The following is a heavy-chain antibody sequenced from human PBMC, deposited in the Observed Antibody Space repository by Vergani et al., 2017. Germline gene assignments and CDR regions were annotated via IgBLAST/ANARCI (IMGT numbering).Heavy chain of an antibody. CDR1: GFTFNSYG. J-gene: IGHJ4*02. V-gene: IGHV3-30*02. Sequence: QVQLVESGGGVVQPGGSLRLSCAASGFTFNSYGMHWVRQAPGKGLEWVAVIRYDGSNKYYADSVKGRFTISRDNSKNTLYLQMNSLRADDTAVYYCAKKDYWGQGTLVTVSS. CDR3: AKKDY. CDR2: IRYDGSNK.